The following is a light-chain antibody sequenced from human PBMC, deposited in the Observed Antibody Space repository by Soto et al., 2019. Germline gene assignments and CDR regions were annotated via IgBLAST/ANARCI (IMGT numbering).Light chain of an antibody. CDR2: QDS. J-gene: IGLJ1*01. CDR3: QAWDSSTAYNV. Sequence: SYELTQPPSVSVSPGQTASITCSGDKLGDKYACWYQQKPGQSSVLVIYQDSKRPSGIPERFSGSNSGNTATLTISGTQAMDEADYYCQAWDSSTAYNVFGTGTKLTVL. CDR1: KLGDKY. V-gene: IGLV3-1*01.